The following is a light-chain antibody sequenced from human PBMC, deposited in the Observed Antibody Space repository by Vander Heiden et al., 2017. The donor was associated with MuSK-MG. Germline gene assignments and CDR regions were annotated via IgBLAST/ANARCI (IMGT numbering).Light chain of an antibody. Sequence: ILMTQAAATLSVSPGERATLSCRASQSVRSNLAWYQQKPGQAPRLLIYGASTRATGIPARLSGSGSGTQFTLTISSRQSEDFALYYCQHTNNWPYTSGQRTKVDIK. V-gene: IGKV3-15*01. J-gene: IGKJ2*01. CDR3: QHTNNWPYT. CDR2: GAS. CDR1: QSVRSN.